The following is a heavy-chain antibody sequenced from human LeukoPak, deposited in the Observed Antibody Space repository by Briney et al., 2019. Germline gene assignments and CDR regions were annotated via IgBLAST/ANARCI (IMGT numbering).Heavy chain of an antibody. CDR2: IIGSGGST. Sequence: PGGSLRLSCAASGFTFSSYAMSWVRQAPGKGLEWVSAIIGSGGSTYYADSVKGRFTISRDNPKNTLYLQMNSLRAEDTAVYYCAKHEQYQLLWRNWFDPWGQGTLVTVSS. CDR3: AKHEQYQLLWRNWFDP. J-gene: IGHJ5*02. V-gene: IGHV3-23*01. D-gene: IGHD2-2*01. CDR1: GFTFSSYA.